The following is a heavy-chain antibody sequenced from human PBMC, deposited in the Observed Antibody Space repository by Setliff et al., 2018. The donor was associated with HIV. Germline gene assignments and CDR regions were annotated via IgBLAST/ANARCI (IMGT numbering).Heavy chain of an antibody. V-gene: IGHV4-34*01. CDR2: ITHSGRT. Sequence: SETLSLTCAVYGGSFSDYYWTWIRQPPGKGLEWIGEITHSGRTNFRPSLRSRVTMSRDTSKNQFSLKLSSVTAADTAVYYCARATATYWYSIPRDYIYHMDVWGEGATVTVSS. D-gene: IGHD2-8*02. CDR3: ARATATYWYSIPRDYIYHMDV. CDR1: GGSFSDYY. J-gene: IGHJ6*03.